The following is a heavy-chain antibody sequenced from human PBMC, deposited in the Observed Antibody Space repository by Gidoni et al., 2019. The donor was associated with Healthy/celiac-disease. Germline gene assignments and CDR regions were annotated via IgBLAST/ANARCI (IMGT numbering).Heavy chain of an antibody. Sequence: EVQLVESGGGLVKPGGSLRLSCAASGFTFSSYRMNWVRQAPGKGLEWVSSISSSSSYIYYADSVKGRFTISRDNAKNSLYLQMNSLRAEDTAVYYCARERSGDGYALPLDYWGQGTLVTVSS. CDR2: ISSSSSYI. CDR1: GFTFSSYR. D-gene: IGHD5-12*01. V-gene: IGHV3-21*01. J-gene: IGHJ4*02. CDR3: ARERSGDGYALPLDY.